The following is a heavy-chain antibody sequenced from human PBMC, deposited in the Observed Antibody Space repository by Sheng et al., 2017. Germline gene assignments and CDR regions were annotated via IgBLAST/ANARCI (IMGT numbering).Heavy chain of an antibody. J-gene: IGHJ4*02. V-gene: IGHV3-23*04. Sequence: EVQLVESGGGLVQPGGSLRLSCAASGFTFSSYAMSWVRQAPGKGLEWVSTISGSGSTTYYADSVKGRFTISRDSSKNTLYLQMNSLRAEDTAEYYCAKRGADCSGGSCRFYFDYWGQGTLVTVSS. CDR1: GFTFSSYA. CDR3: AKRGADCSGGSCRFYFDY. CDR2: ISGSGSTT. D-gene: IGHD2-15*01.